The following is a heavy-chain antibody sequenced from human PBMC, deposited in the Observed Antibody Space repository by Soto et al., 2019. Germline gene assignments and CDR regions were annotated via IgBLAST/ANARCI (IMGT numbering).Heavy chain of an antibody. CDR2: IIPIFGTA. CDR1: GGTFSSYA. CDR3: ARVVTMVRGVRGASDY. D-gene: IGHD3-10*01. Sequence: QVQLVQPGAEVKKPGSSVKVSCKASGGTFSSYAISWVRQAPGQGLEWMGGIIPIFGTANYAQKFQGRVTITADESTSTAYMELSSLRSEDTAVYYCARVVTMVRGVRGASDYWGQGTLVTVSS. J-gene: IGHJ4*02. V-gene: IGHV1-69*01.